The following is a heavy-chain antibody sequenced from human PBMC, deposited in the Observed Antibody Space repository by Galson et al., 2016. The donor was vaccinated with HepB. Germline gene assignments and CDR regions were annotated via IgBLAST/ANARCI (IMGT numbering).Heavy chain of an antibody. J-gene: IGHJ4*02. V-gene: IGHV4-34*01. Sequence: LSLTCAVYGGSFSDHFWSWIRQPPGKGLEWIGEINHSGSPNYNSSLKSRVTISVDTSKNQFSLKLTSVTAADTAVYYCARDLGYCSGGICSTLDYWGQGTLVTVSS. D-gene: IGHD2-15*01. CDR1: GGSFSDHF. CDR3: ARDLGYCSGGICSTLDY. CDR2: INHSGSP.